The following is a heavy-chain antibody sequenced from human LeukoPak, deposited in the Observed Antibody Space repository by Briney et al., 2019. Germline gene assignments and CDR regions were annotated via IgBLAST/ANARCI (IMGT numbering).Heavy chain of an antibody. CDR2: ISGSGGST. Sequence: GGSLRLSCAASGVTFSSYAMSWVRQAPGKGLEWVSAISGSGGSTYYADSVKGRFTISRDNSKNTLYLQMNSLRAEDTAVYYCAREVYYYDSSGFYYSGGFGYWGQGTLLTVSS. CDR1: GVTFSSYA. J-gene: IGHJ4*02. CDR3: AREVYYYDSSGFYYSGGFGY. V-gene: IGHV3-23*01. D-gene: IGHD3-22*01.